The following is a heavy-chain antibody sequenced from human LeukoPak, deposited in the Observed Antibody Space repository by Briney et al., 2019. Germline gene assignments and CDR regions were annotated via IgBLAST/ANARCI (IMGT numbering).Heavy chain of an antibody. J-gene: IGHJ4*02. V-gene: IGHV4-59*12. Sequence: SETLSLTCTVPGGSITTYYWTWIRQSPGKGLEWIGYIYYTGNTYYNPSLKSRVTISGDTSKNQFSLKLSSVTAADTAVYYCARATRTVTTVFDYWGQGTLVTVSS. D-gene: IGHD4-17*01. CDR2: IYYTGNT. CDR1: GGSITTYY. CDR3: ARATRTVTTVFDY.